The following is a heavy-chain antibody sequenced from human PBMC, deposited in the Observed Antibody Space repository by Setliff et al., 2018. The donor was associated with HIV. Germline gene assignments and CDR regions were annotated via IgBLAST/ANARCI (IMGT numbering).Heavy chain of an antibody. D-gene: IGHD3-22*01. J-gene: IGHJ4*02. CDR1: GFTFTSHS. V-gene: IGHV3-21*01. CDR3: VRSLSGNSSTYYCAFDF. CDR2: ISGSGTYT. Sequence: GESLKISCVTSGFTFTSHSMNWVRLRPGKGLEWVASISGSGTYTHYADSVRGRFTVSRDNAKNSLWLQLDSLKVEDTALYFCVRSLSGNSSTYYCAFDFWGQGAPVTVSS.